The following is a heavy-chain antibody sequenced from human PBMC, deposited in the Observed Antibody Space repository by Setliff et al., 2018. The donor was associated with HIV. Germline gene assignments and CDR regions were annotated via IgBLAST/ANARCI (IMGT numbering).Heavy chain of an antibody. CDR1: GGSFSGYY. V-gene: IGHV4-34*09. D-gene: IGHD6-13*01. CDR2: INHSGST. Sequence: PSETLSLTCGVYGGSFSGYYWSWIRQPPGKGLEWIGEINHSGSTNYNPSLKRRVTISLDTSKNQFSVKLSSVTAADTAVYYCARGIAAAAGYFDYWGQGTLVTVSS. CDR3: ARGIAAAAGYFDY. J-gene: IGHJ4*02.